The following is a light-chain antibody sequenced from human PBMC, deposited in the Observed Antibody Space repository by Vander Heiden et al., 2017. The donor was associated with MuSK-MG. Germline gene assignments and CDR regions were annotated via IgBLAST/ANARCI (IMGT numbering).Light chain of an antibody. CDR1: QGITW. CDR2: EAA. V-gene: IGKV1-12*01. J-gene: IGKJ4*01. CDR3: QHANSFPLT. Sequence: DIQMTQSPSSVSASVGDRVTITCRASQGITWLAWYQHKPGKAPKLLIYEAARLQSGVPSRFSGSGSGTDFTLTISSLQPEDFATYYCQHANSFPLTFGGGTKVXIK.